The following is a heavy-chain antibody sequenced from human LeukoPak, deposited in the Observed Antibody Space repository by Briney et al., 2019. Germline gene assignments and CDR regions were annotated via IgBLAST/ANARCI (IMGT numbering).Heavy chain of an antibody. V-gene: IGHV3-21*01. CDR2: ISSSSSYI. J-gene: IGHJ4*02. CDR1: GFTFSSYS. CDR3: ARDPPLDYDDYEVQRDDY. Sequence: GGSLRLSCAASGFTFSSYSMNWVRQAPGKGLEWVSSISSSSSYIYYADSVKGRFTISRDNAKNSLYLQMNSLRAEDTAVYYCARDPPLDYDDYEVQRDDYWGQGTLVTVSS. D-gene: IGHD4-17*01.